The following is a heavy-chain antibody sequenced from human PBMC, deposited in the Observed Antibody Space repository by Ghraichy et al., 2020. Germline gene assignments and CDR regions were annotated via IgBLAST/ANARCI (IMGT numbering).Heavy chain of an antibody. V-gene: IGHV1-18*01. CDR1: GYTFTSYG. CDR2: ISAYNGNT. CDR3: ARDPNCSGGICYFGHHWFDP. J-gene: IGHJ5*02. D-gene: IGHD2-15*01. Sequence: ASVKVSCKASGYTFTSYGISWVRQAPGQGLEWMGWISAYNGNTNYAQKLQGRVTMTTDTSTSTAYMELRSLRPGDPAVYYCARDPNCSGGICYFGHHWFDPRGQRSLVGGSS.